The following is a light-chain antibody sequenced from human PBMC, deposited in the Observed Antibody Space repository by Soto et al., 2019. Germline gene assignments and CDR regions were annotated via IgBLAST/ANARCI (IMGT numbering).Light chain of an antibody. CDR1: NIGSKN. J-gene: IGLJ3*02. Sequence: SYELTQPLSVSVALGQTARITCGGNNIGSKNVHWYQQEPGQAPVLVIYRDSNRPSGIPERFSGSNSGNTATLTISRAQAGAEADYYCQEWDSSTARVFGGGTKVTVL. V-gene: IGLV3-9*01. CDR3: QEWDSSTARV. CDR2: RDS.